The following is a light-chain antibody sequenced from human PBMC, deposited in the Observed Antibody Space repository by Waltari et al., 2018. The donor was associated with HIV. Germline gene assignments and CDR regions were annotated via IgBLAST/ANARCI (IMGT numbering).Light chain of an antibody. CDR3: HQSSGLPRT. CDR1: QSIGSC. V-gene: IGKV6-21*01. CDR2: YAS. J-gene: IGKJ1*01. Sequence: EIVLTQSPDFQSVTPKEKDTITCRASQSIGSCLHWYQQKPVQSPKLLIKYASQTFSGVPSRFSGSKSGTEFTLTISSLEPGDAATYFCHQSSGLPRTFGQGTKVEI.